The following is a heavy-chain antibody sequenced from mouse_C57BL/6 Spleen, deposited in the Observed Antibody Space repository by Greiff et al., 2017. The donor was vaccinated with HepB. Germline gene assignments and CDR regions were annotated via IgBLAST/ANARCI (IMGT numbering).Heavy chain of an antibody. V-gene: IGHV1-15*01. Sequence: VKLQESGAELVRPGASVTLSCKASGYTFTDYEMHWVKQTPVHGLEWIGAIDPETGGTAYNQKFKGKAILTADKSSSTAYMELRSLTSEDSAVYYCTRELLGYAMDYWGQGTSVTVSS. CDR3: TRELLGYAMDY. D-gene: IGHD4-1*01. CDR2: IDPETGGT. CDR1: GYTFTDYE. J-gene: IGHJ4*01.